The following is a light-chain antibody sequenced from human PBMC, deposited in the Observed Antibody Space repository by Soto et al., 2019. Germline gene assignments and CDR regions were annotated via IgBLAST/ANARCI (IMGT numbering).Light chain of an antibody. CDR2: SNN. CDR3: AAWDDSLNGPV. V-gene: IGLV1-44*01. Sequence: QLVLTQPPSASGTPGQRVTISCSGSSSNIGSNTVNWYQQLPGTAPKLLIYSNNQRPSGVPDRFSGSKSGTSASLAISGLGSEDGADYYCAAWDDSLNGPVFGGGTQLTVL. CDR1: SSNIGSNT. J-gene: IGLJ2*01.